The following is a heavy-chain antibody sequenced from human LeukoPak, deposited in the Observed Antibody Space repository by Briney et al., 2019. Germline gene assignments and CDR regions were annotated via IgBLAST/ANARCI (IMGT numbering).Heavy chain of an antibody. CDR1: GFTFSGYG. CDR3: AHTSTGWYYFDH. V-gene: IGHV3-30*02. CDR2: IRYDGSNI. J-gene: IGHJ4*02. D-gene: IGHD6-19*01. Sequence: GGSLRLSCAASGFTFSGYGMHWVRQAPGKGPEWVAFIRYDGSNIYCADSVKGRFTISRDSSKNTLYLQMNSLRAEDTAVYFCAHTSTGWYYFDHWGQGTLVTVSS.